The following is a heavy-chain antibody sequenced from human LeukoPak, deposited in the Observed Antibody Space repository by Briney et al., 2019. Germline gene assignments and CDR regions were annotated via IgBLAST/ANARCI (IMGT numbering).Heavy chain of an antibody. D-gene: IGHD3-22*01. J-gene: IGHJ4*02. CDR2: ISAYNGKT. Sequence: VASVKVSCKASGYTFTSYAMNWVRQAPGQGLEWMGWISAYNGKTNYAQKLQGRVTMTTDASTSTAYMELRSLRSDDTAVYYCARDVSHRYYYDSSGYYKLFNYWGQGTLVTVSS. CDR1: GYTFTSYA. V-gene: IGHV1-18*01. CDR3: ARDVSHRYYYDSSGYYKLFNY.